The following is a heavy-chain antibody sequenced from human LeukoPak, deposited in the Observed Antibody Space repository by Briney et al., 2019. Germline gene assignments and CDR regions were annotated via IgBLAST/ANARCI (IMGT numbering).Heavy chain of an antibody. V-gene: IGHV3-30*02. D-gene: IGHD2-2*01. CDR2: IRYDGSNK. Sequence: GGSLRLSCAASGFTFSSYGMHWVRQAPGKGLEWVAFIRYDGSNKYYADSVKGRFTISRDNSKNTLYLQMNSLRAEDTAVYYCAKDNPPPWIVVPAAYPAFDAFDIWGQGTMVTVSS. CDR3: AKDNPPPWIVVPAAYPAFDAFDI. J-gene: IGHJ3*02. CDR1: GFTFSSYG.